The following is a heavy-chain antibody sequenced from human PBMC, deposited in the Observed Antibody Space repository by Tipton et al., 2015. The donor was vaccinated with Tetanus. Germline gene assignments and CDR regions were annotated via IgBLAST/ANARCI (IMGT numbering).Heavy chain of an antibody. Sequence: TLSLTCTVSGGSINTGDFLWTWIRQHPRTGLEWIGYISNRGNSYSNPSLKGRVSLSVDKSASQFSLRLTSVTSADSAVYYCAVRDSSPWGFDPWGPGTLVTVTS. J-gene: IGHJ5*02. D-gene: IGHD6-6*01. CDR3: AVRDSSPWGFDP. CDR1: GGSINTGDFL. CDR2: ISNRGNS. V-gene: IGHV4-31*03.